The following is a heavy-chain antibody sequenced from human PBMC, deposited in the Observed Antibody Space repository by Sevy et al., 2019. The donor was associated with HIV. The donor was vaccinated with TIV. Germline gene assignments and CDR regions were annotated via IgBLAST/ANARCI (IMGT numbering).Heavy chain of an antibody. V-gene: IGHV3-53*01. CDR2: TYSGGNT. CDR1: GFTVSSNY. J-gene: IGHJ5*02. D-gene: IGHD3-10*01. CDR3: ARALFTSCYYGGFDP. Sequence: GGSLRLSCAACGFTVSSNYMSWVRQAPGKGLEWVSITYSGGNTYYADFAKGRFTNSRDNSKNMLYLQMNGLGAEDTYVYYCARALFTSCYYGGFDPWGQGTLVTVSS.